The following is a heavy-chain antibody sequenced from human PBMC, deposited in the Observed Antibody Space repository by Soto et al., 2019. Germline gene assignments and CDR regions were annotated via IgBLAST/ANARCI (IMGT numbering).Heavy chain of an antibody. D-gene: IGHD6-13*01. CDR1: GGSISSTRYY. Sequence: QVQLQESGPRLVKPSETLSLTCTVSGGSISSTRYYWRWVLQPPGKGLEWIWHVYYRGHTYCKPSHKRRITMSLDTSKNEFSLNLASVTAADTAVYYCARRSHVATSGRRFDVWGQGTMVTVSS. CDR2: VYYRGHT. J-gene: IGHJ3*01. CDR3: ARRSHVATSGRRFDV. V-gene: IGHV4-39*01.